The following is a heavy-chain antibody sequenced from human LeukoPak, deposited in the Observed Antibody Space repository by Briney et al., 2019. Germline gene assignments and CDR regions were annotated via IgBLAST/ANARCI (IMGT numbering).Heavy chain of an antibody. J-gene: IGHJ4*02. CDR3: ASSYYDSSGPNY. CDR1: GGSISRYY. D-gene: IGHD3-22*01. V-gene: IGHV4-59*01. Sequence: SETLSPTCTVAGGSISRYYWSWIRQPPGKGLEWIGYIYYSGSTNYNPSLKSRVTISVDTSKNQFSLKLRSVTAADTAAYYCASSYYDSSGPNYWGQGTLVTVSS. CDR2: IYYSGST.